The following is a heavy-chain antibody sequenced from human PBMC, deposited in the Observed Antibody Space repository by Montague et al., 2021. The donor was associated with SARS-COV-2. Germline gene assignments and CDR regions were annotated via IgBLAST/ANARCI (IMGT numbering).Heavy chain of an antibody. CDR3: ARAQTTSGVVITSFDY. D-gene: IGHD3-3*01. CDR1: GGSISSGGYY. CDR2: IYYSGST. J-gene: IGHJ4*02. Sequence: TLSLTCIVSGGSISSGGYYWSWIRQHPGKGLEWIGYIYYSGSTYYNPSLKSRVTISVDTSKNQFSLKLSSVTAADTAVYYCARAQTTSGVVITSFDYWGQGTLVTVSS. V-gene: IGHV4-31*03.